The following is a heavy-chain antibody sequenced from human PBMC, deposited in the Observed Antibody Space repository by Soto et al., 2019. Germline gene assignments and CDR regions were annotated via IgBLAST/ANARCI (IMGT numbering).Heavy chain of an antibody. Sequence: GASVKVSCKASGYTFTGYYMHWLRQAPGQGLEWMGWINPNSGGTNYAQKFQGWVTMTRDTSISTAYMELSRLRSDDTAVYYCAREIFGRLGELSSRPYYYYGMDVWGQGTTVTVSS. CDR2: INPNSGGT. CDR1: GYTFTGYY. CDR3: AREIFGRLGELSSRPYYYYGMDV. V-gene: IGHV1-2*04. J-gene: IGHJ6*02. D-gene: IGHD3-16*02.